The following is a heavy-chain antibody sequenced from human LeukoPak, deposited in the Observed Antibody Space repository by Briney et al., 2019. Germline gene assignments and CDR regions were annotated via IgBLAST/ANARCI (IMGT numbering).Heavy chain of an antibody. J-gene: IGHJ4*02. V-gene: IGHV4-34*01. CDR2: STHSGST. Sequence: SETLSLTCAVDGGSFSGHYWTYIRQPPGKGLEWIGESTHSGSTNYNPSLESRVTISVDTSKNQFSLKLTSVTAADTAVYYCARGRTGAAALDFWGPGTLVTVSS. CDR3: ARGRTGAAALDF. D-gene: IGHD2-2*01. CDR1: GGSFSGHY.